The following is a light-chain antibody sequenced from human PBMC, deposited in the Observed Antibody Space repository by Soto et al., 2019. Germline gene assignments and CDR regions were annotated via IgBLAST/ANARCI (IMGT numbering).Light chain of an antibody. V-gene: IGKV3-11*01. CDR1: QTVGKA. J-gene: IGKJ4*01. CDR2: DAS. Sequence: IVLTQSPATLPLSPGERASLSCRPIQTVGKALAWYQVRPGQAPRLLIFDASTRATGVPPRFSGSRSGSDFTLTISSLDLEDFALYYCQQRSAWPFTFGGGT. CDR3: QQRSAWPFT.